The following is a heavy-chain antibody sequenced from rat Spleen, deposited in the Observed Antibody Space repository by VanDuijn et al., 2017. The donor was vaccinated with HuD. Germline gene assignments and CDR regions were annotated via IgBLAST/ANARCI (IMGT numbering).Heavy chain of an antibody. CDR1: GFTYSDSV. CDR2: ITNASGGT. CDR3: ARHEDYYSIYPHWYFDF. D-gene: IGHD1-2*01. Sequence: EVQLVESGGGLVQPGRSLKLSCAASGFTYSDSVMAWIRQAPGKGLEWVASITNASGGTHYPDSVKGRFTISRDNAKSTLYLQMDSLRSEDTATYYCARHEDYYSIYPHWYFDFWGPGTMVTVSS. J-gene: IGHJ1*01. V-gene: IGHV5-25*01.